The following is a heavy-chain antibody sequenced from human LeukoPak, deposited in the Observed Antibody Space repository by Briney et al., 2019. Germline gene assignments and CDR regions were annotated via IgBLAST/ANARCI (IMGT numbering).Heavy chain of an antibody. J-gene: IGHJ6*02. CDR2: ISGSGTTI. CDR1: GFTFSDYH. V-gene: IGHV3-11*01. Sequence: GGSLRLSCAASGFTFSDYHMNWIRQAPGKGLEWVSYISGSGTTIYYADSVKGRFTISRDNAKNSLYLHMNSLRAEDTAVYYCAKEGYSTYYDFWSGYYDYYYYGMAVWGQGTTVTVSS. CDR3: AKEGYSTYYDFWSGYYDYYYYGMAV. D-gene: IGHD3-3*01.